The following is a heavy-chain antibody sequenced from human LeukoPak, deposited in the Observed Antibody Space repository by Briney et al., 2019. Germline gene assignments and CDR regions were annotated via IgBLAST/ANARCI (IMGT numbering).Heavy chain of an antibody. V-gene: IGHV4-4*07. CDR3: ARQQRDALFGVVMGFGFDY. CDR1: GGSISNYY. CDR2: FYNSGST. J-gene: IGHJ4*02. D-gene: IGHD3-3*01. Sequence: SETLSLTCTVSGGSISNYYWSWIRQPAGKGLEWIGRFYNSGSTNCNPSLKSRVTMSVDTSKNQFSLKLSSVTAADTAVYYCARQQRDALFGVVMGFGFDYWGQGILVTVSS.